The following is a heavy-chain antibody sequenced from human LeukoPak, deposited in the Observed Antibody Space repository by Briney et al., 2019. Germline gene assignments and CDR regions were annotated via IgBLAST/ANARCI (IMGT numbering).Heavy chain of an antibody. CDR2: INHSGST. D-gene: IGHD5-18*01. CDR1: GGSFSGYY. CDR3: ARGGRGYSYGYGYYYYGMDV. Sequence: SETLSLTCAVYGGSFSGYYWSWIRQPPGKGLEWIGEINHSGSTNYNPSLKSRVTISVDTSKNQFSLKLSSVTAADTAVYYCARGGRGYSYGYGYYYYGMDVWGQGTTVTVSS. V-gene: IGHV4-34*01. J-gene: IGHJ6*02.